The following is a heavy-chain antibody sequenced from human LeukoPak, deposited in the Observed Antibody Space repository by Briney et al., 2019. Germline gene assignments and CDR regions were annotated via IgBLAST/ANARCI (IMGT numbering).Heavy chain of an antibody. CDR1: GGSFSSYY. CDR3: ASDYGMDV. Sequence: SETLSLTCAVYGGSFSSYYWGWIRQPPGKGLEWIGSIYYSGSTYYNPSLKSRVTISVDTSKNQFSLKLSSVTAADTAVYYCASDYGMDVWGQGTTVTVSS. CDR2: IYYSGST. V-gene: IGHV4-39*01. J-gene: IGHJ6*02.